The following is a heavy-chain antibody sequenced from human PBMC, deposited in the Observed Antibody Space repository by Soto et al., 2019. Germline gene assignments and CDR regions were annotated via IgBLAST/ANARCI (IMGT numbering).Heavy chain of an antibody. D-gene: IGHD3-10*01. CDR2: ISAYNGNT. Sequence: ASVKVSCKASGYTFTSYGISWVRQAPGQGLEWMGWISAYNGNTNYAQKLQGRVTMTTDTSTSTAYMELRSLRSDDTAVYYCARGATMVRGVTYCYGIDVRAQGTTVPVSS. CDR3: ARGATMVRGVTYCYGIDV. V-gene: IGHV1-18*01. J-gene: IGHJ6*02. CDR1: GYTFTSYG.